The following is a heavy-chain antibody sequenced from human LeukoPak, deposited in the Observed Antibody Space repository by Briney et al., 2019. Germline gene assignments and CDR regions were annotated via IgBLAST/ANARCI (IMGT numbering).Heavy chain of an antibody. V-gene: IGHV3-11*06. CDR3: ARSPSMVRGVISFFDS. CDR1: RYTFSDDY. J-gene: IGHJ4*02. D-gene: IGHD3-10*01. CDR2: ISSSRSFT. Sequence: PGGSLRLSCVASRYTFSDDYMSWSRQAPGKGLEWGSYISSSRSFTNYADSVKGRVTISRDNAKNSLYLQMKSLKTDDTTVYYCARSPSMVRGVISFFDSWGQGTLVTVSS.